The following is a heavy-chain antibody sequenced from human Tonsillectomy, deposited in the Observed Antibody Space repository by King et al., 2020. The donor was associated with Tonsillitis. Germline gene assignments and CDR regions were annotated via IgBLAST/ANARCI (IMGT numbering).Heavy chain of an antibody. CDR2: ISTYNDNT. CDR1: GYTFTSYG. D-gene: IGHD2-15*01. J-gene: IGHJ4*02. CDR3: ARRGGFCTGVSCYEAY. V-gene: IGHV1-18*01. Sequence: QLVQSGAEVKKPGASVKVSCRASGYTFTSYGITWVRQAPGQGLEWMGWISTYNDNTKYAQNLQGRVTMTTDTSTSTAYMGLRSLRSDDTAVYYCARRGGFCTGVSCYEAYWGQGTLVTVSS.